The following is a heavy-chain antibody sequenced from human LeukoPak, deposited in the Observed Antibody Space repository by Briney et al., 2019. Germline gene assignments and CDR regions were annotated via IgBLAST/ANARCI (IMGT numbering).Heavy chain of an antibody. CDR3: SKETPVTIFGIVIPYYFHY. J-gene: IGHJ4*02. V-gene: IGHV3-30*02. CDR2: IRYDGNNK. CDR1: GFLFSGYG. D-gene: IGHD3-3*01. Sequence: PGGSLRLSCAASGFLFSGYGMHWVRRAPGKGLEWVAYIRYDGNNKKYAELVRGRFTISRNNAKNTLFLQMNSLRAEDTAVYYCSKETPVTIFGIVIPYYFHYWGQGTLVTVSS.